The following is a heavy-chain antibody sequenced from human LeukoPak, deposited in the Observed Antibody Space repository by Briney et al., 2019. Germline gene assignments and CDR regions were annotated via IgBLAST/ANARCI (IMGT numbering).Heavy chain of an antibody. Sequence: ESGPTLVKPTQTLTLTCTFSGFSLSTSGVGVGWIRQPPGKALEWLALIYWNDDKRYSPSLKSRLTITKDTSKNQVVLTMTNMDPVDTATYYCVHSPDYYYDSSGYVVFWFDPWGQGTLVTVSS. CDR3: VHSPDYYYDSSGYVVFWFDP. CDR1: GFSLSTSGVG. J-gene: IGHJ5*02. CDR2: IYWNDDK. D-gene: IGHD3-22*01. V-gene: IGHV2-5*01.